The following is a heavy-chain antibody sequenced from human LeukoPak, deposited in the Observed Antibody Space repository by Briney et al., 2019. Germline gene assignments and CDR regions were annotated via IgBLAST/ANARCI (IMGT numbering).Heavy chain of an antibody. J-gene: IGHJ4*02. Sequence: GGSLRLSCAASGFSFSRFSMAWVRQAPGKGLEWVSSISSSSTYIHYADSVKGRFTISRDNTKNSLFLQMNSLRAEDTAVYYCARRFDCWGQGTLVTVSS. CDR3: ARRFDC. V-gene: IGHV3-21*01. CDR2: ISSSSTYI. CDR1: GFSFSRFS.